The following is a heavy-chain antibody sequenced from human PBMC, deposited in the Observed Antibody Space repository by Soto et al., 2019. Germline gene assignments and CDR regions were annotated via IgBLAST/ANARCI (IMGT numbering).Heavy chain of an antibody. CDR1: GFTFSSYA. D-gene: IGHD6-19*01. J-gene: IGHJ3*02. V-gene: IGHV3-23*01. Sequence: EVQLLESGGGLVQPGGSLRLSCAASGFTFSSYAMSWVRQAPGKGLEWVSAISGSGGNTYYADSVKGRFTFSRDNSKNSLYLQRNSLRAEDTSVYYCAKTANGWFSAFDIWGQGTMVTVSS. CDR2: ISGSGGNT. CDR3: AKTANGWFSAFDI.